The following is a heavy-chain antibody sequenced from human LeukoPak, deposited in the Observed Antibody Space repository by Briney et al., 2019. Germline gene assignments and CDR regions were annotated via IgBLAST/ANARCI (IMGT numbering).Heavy chain of an antibody. J-gene: IGHJ4*02. V-gene: IGHV3-15*01. CDR2: IKSKTDGGTT. Sequence: GGSLRLSCAASGFTFSHAWMNWVRQAPGKGMEWVGRIKSKTDGGTTDYAAPVKGRFTISRDDSKSTLYLQMNSLKTEDTAVYYCTASMEVSTYFDYWGQGTLVTVSS. CDR1: GFTFSHAW. CDR3: TASMEVSTYFDY. D-gene: IGHD5/OR15-5a*01.